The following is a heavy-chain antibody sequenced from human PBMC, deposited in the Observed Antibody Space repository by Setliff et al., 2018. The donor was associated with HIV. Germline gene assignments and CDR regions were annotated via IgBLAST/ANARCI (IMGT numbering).Heavy chain of an antibody. CDR2: IHYSGST. CDR3: ASRDTSRYFDDY. V-gene: IGHV4-30-4*08. CDR1: GDSISSGGHY. D-gene: IGHD3-22*01. Sequence: SETLSLTCSVSGDSISSGGHYWSWIRQSPGKGLEWIGYIHYSGSTYFNPSPKSRVSISTDTSKNQFSLKLTSVTAADTAVYYCASRDTSRYFDDYWGQGTLVT. J-gene: IGHJ4*02.